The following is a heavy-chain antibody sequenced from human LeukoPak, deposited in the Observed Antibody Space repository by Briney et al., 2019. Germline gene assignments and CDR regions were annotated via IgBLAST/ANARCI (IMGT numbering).Heavy chain of an antibody. D-gene: IGHD3-22*01. CDR2: IRYDGSNK. J-gene: IGHJ4*02. Sequence: PGGSLRLSCAASGFTFSSYGMHWVRQAPGKGLEWVAFIRYDGSNKYYADSVKGRFTISRDNSKNTLYLQMNSLRAEDTAVYYCAKDSGDYDSSGRPLGYFDYWGQGTLVTVSS. CDR3: AKDSGDYDSSGRPLGYFDY. V-gene: IGHV3-30*02. CDR1: GFTFSSYG.